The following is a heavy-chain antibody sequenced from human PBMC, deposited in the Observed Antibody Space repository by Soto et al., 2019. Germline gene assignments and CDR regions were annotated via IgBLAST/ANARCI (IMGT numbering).Heavy chain of an antibody. Sequence: GGSLRLSCAASGFTFSSYAMSWVRQAPGKGLEWVSAISGSGGSTYYADSVKGRFTISRDNSKNTLYLQMNSLRTEDTAVYYCAKEVPLLLWFGEFSPPILDYWGQGTLVTVSS. D-gene: IGHD3-10*01. CDR3: AKEVPLLLWFGEFSPPILDY. CDR2: ISGSGGST. CDR1: GFTFSSYA. V-gene: IGHV3-23*01. J-gene: IGHJ4*02.